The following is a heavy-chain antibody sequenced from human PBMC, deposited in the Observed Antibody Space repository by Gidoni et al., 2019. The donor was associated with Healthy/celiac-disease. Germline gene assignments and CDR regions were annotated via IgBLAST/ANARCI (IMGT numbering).Heavy chain of an antibody. CDR1: GFTFSDHY. V-gene: IGHV3-72*01. CDR2: TRNKANSYTT. Sequence: EVQLVESGGGLVQPGGSLRLSCAASGFTFSDHYMDWVRQAPGKGLEWVGRTRNKANSYTTEYAASVKGRFTISRDDSKNSLYLQMNILKTEDTAVYYCACLVGATYTYWGQGTLVTVSS. J-gene: IGHJ4*02. CDR3: ACLVGATYTY. D-gene: IGHD1-26*01.